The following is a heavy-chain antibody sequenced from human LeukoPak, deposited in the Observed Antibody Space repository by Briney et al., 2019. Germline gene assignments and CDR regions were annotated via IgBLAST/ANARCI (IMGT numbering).Heavy chain of an antibody. V-gene: IGHV4-4*02. Sequence: SGTLSLTCAASGGSISSGNWWSWVRQPPGKGLEWIGEIYHNGGTNYNPSLKSRVTISVDKSKNQFSLKLTSVTAADTAVYYCARNPVGIITTHPNWFDPWGQGTLVTVSS. CDR1: GGSISSGNW. CDR2: IYHNGGT. J-gene: IGHJ5*02. D-gene: IGHD3-3*01. CDR3: ARNPVGIITTHPNWFDP.